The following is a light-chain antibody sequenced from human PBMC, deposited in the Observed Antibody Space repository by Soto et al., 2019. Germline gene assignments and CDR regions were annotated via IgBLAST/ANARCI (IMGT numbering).Light chain of an antibody. Sequence: QSALTQPASVSGSPGQSITISCTGTSSDVGRYNLVSWYQQHPGKAPKLMIYEVSKRPSGVSNRFSGSKSGNPASLTISGLQGEDETDYYCCSYAGSHVVFGGGTQLTVL. J-gene: IGLJ2*01. V-gene: IGLV2-23*02. CDR2: EVS. CDR3: CSYAGSHVV. CDR1: SSDVGRYNL.